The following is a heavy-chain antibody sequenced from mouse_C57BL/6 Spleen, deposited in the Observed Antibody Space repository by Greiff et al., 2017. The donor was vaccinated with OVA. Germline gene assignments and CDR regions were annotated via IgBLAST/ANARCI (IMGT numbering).Heavy chain of an antibody. CDR3: ARLWDENFDV. V-gene: IGHV5-17*01. Sequence: DVMLVESGGGLVKPGGSLKLSCAASGFTFSDYGMHWVRQAPEKGLEWVAYISSGSSTIYYADTVKGRFTISRDNAKNTLFLQMTSLRSEDTAMYYCARLWDENFDVWGTGTTVTVSS. D-gene: IGHD4-1*01. CDR2: ISSGSSTI. CDR1: GFTFSDYG. J-gene: IGHJ1*03.